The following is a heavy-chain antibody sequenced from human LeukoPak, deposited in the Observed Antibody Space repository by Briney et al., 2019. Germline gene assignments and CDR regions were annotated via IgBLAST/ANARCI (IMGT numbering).Heavy chain of an antibody. Sequence: GGSLRLSCAASGFTFSSYWMQWVRQAPGKGLVWVSRIDGDGSSTNYADSVKGRFTISRDNAKNSLYLQMNSLRVEDTAVYYCARHGDGFYHGMDVWGQGTTVTVSS. CDR3: ARHGDGFYHGMDV. V-gene: IGHV3-74*01. D-gene: IGHD4-17*01. J-gene: IGHJ6*01. CDR2: IDGDGSST. CDR1: GFTFSSYW.